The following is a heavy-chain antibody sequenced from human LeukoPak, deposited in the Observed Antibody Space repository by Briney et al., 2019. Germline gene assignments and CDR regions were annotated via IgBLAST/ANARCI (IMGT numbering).Heavy chain of an antibody. J-gene: IGHJ5*02. V-gene: IGHV4-30-4*01. CDR2: IYYSGST. CDR1: GGSISSGDYY. D-gene: IGHD3-10*01. Sequence: SQTLSLTCTVSGGSISSGDYYWSWIRQPPGKGLEWIGYIYYSGSTYYNPSLKSRVTISVDTSKNQFSLKLSSVTAADTAVYYCARSMVRGANWFDPWGQGTLVTVSS. CDR3: ARSMVRGANWFDP.